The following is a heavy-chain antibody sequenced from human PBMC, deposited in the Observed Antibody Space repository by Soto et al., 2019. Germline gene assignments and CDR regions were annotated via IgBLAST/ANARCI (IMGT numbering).Heavy chain of an antibody. V-gene: IGHV4-31*03. CDR1: GGSISSGGYY. Sequence: SETLSLTCTVSGGSISSGGYYWSWIRQHPGKGLEWIGYIYYSGGTYYNPSLKSRVTISVDTSKNQFSLKLSSVTAADTAVYYCAREYYYDSSGYYYPDDAFDIWGQGTMVTVSS. CDR3: AREYYYDSSGYYYPDDAFDI. D-gene: IGHD3-22*01. CDR2: IYYSGGT. J-gene: IGHJ3*02.